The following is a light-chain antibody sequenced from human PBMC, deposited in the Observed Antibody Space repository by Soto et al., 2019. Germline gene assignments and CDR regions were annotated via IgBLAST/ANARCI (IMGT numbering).Light chain of an antibody. V-gene: IGKV1-5*01. J-gene: IGKJ1*01. CDR1: QSISSW. Sequence: DVQMTLSPSTLSGSFGDRVNITCRDSQSISSWVAWYQQKRVKAPKLLICEASSLKSGVPSRFSGSGSGTEFTLTISILQPDDFATYYCQQYNSYWTFGQGTKVDI. CDR3: QQYNSYWT. CDR2: EAS.